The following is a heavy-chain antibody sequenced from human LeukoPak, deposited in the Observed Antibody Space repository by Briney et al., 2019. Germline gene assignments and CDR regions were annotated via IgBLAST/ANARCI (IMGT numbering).Heavy chain of an antibody. Sequence: GGSLRLSCAASGFTFSSYAMSWVRQAPGKGLEWVSAISGSGGSTYYADSVKGRFTISRDNSKNTLYLQMNSLRAEDTAVYYCAKDRRLDYGDYVKGLYGYYGMDVWGQGTTATVSS. CDR2: ISGSGGST. CDR3: AKDRRLDYGDYVKGLYGYYGMDV. D-gene: IGHD4-17*01. CDR1: GFTFSSYA. J-gene: IGHJ6*02. V-gene: IGHV3-23*01.